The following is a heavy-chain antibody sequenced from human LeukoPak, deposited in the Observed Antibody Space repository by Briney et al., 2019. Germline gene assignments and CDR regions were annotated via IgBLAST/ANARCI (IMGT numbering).Heavy chain of an antibody. J-gene: IGHJ4*02. CDR1: GYTFPNFG. D-gene: IGHD1-26*01. CDR2: ISPYSGDT. CDR3: ARGNVGATRGLDY. Sequence: ASVKVSCKASGYTFPNFGIGWVRQAPGQGLEWMGWISPYSGDTNYAQNLQGRVTMTTDTSTTTAYMELTSLRSDDTAVYYCARGNVGATRGLDYWGQGTLVTVSS. V-gene: IGHV1-18*01.